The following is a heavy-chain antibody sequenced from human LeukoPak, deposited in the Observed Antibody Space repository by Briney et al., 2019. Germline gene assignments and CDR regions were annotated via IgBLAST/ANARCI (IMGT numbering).Heavy chain of an antibody. Sequence: PSETLSLTCTVSGGSISSGDYYWSWIRQPPGKGLEWIGYIHYSGSTYYNPSLKSRVTISVDTSKNQFSLKLSSVTAADTAVYYRARESSDNWFDPWGQGTLVTVSS. D-gene: IGHD6-6*01. J-gene: IGHJ5*02. V-gene: IGHV4-30-4*08. CDR2: IHYSGST. CDR1: GGSISSGDYY. CDR3: ARESSDNWFDP.